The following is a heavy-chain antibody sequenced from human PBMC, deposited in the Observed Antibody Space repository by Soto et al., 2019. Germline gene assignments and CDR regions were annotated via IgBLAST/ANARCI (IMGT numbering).Heavy chain of an antibody. CDR2: ISGSGDGT. CDR1: GFTFSSFA. CDR3: AGPGYSSQDY. V-gene: IGHV3-23*01. J-gene: IGHJ4*02. Sequence: GGSLRLSCPATGFTFSSFALSWVRQAPGKGLEWVSAISGSGDGTDYAASVKGRFTISRDNSKNTLYLQMNSLRAEDTAVYYCAGPGYSSQDYWGQGALVTAPQ. D-gene: IGHD5-18*01.